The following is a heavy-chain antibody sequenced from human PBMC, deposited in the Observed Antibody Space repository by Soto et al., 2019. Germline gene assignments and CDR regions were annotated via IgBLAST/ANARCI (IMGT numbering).Heavy chain of an antibody. V-gene: IGHV2-5*02. D-gene: IGHD6-19*01. Sequence: QITLKESGPTLVKPTQTPTLTCTFSGFSLSSTRMAVGWIRQPPGKALEWHALIYWDDDKRYSPFLKSRLTSTKDTSKNQVVLTMSNMDPVDTARYYCAHIVVAGLGYYFDYWGQGTLVTVSS. CDR2: IYWDDDK. CDR3: AHIVVAGLGYYFDY. CDR1: GFSLSSTRMA. J-gene: IGHJ4*02.